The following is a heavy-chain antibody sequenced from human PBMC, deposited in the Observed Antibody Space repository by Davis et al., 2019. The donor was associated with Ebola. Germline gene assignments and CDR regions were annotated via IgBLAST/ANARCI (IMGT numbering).Heavy chain of an antibody. CDR2: MNPNSGNT. CDR1: GYTFTSYD. D-gene: IGHD2-2*01. CDR3: ARGRDIVVVPAAMRYYYYGMDV. J-gene: IGHJ6*02. V-gene: IGHV1-8*01. Sequence: ASVKVSCKASGYTFTSYDINWVRQATGQGLEWMGWMNPNSGNTGYAQKFQGRVTMPRNTSISTAYMELSSLRSEDTAVYYCARGRDIVVVPAAMRYYYYGMDVWGQGTTVTVSS.